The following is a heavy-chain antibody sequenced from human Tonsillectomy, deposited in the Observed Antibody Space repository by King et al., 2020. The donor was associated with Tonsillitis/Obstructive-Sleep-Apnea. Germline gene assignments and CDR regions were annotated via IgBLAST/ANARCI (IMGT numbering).Heavy chain of an antibody. Sequence: VQLVESGGGLVQPGGSLRLSCAASGFTFSSYWMHWVRQAPGTGLVWVSRINGDGTSTTYADSVKGRFTISRDNAKKTMYLQMNSLRAEDTAVYYCARGVGDCGGDCYHNWFDPWGQGTLVTVPS. CDR1: GFTFSSYW. CDR3: ARGVGDCGGDCYHNWFDP. D-gene: IGHD2-21*01. CDR2: INGDGTST. J-gene: IGHJ5*02. V-gene: IGHV3-74*01.